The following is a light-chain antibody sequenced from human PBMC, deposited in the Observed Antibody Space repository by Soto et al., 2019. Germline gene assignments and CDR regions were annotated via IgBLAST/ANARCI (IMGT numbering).Light chain of an antibody. CDR2: EVS. J-gene: IGLJ1*01. Sequence: QSALTQPASVSGSPGQSITISCTGTSSDVGGYNYVSWYKQHPGKAPKLMIYEVSNRPSGVSNRFSGSKSGNTASLTISGLQAEDEADYYCGSYTTSTTSYVFGTGTKV. CDR3: GSYTTSTTSYV. V-gene: IGLV2-14*01. CDR1: SSDVGGYNY.